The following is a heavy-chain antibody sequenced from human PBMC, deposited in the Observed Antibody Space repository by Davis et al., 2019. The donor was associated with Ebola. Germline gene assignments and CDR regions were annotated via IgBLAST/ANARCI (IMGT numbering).Heavy chain of an antibody. CDR2: INHSGST. J-gene: IGHJ5*02. CDR1: GVSSSGYY. D-gene: IGHD3-3*01. Sequence: SETLSLTCAVYGVSSSGYYWSWIRQPPGKGPEWIGEINHSGSTNYNPSLKSRVTISVDTSKNQFSLKLSSVTAADTAVYYCARKPARVRNWFDPWGQGTLVTVSS. V-gene: IGHV4-34*01. CDR3: ARKPARVRNWFDP.